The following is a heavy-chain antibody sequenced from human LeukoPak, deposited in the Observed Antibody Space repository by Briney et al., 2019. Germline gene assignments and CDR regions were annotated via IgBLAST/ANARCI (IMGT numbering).Heavy chain of an antibody. CDR3: ARGRTTMDAFDI. CDR2: IYTSGST. J-gene: IGHJ3*02. V-gene: IGHV4-59*10. Sequence: SETLSLTCAVYGGSFSGYYWSWIRQPAGKGLEWIGRIYTSGSTNYNPSLKSRVTISVDTSKNQFSLKLSSVTAADTAVYYCARGRTTMDAFDIWGQGTMVTVSS. D-gene: IGHD3-10*01. CDR1: GGSFSGYY.